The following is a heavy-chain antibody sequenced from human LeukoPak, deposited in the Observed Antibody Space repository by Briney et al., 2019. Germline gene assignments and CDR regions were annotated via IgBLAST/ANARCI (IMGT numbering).Heavy chain of an antibody. V-gene: IGHV3-30*03. CDR2: ISHDAGDQ. CDR3: ARDSHSSGSYSWIDY. D-gene: IGHD3-22*01. J-gene: IGHJ4*02. Sequence: PGGSLRLSCAASGFTFSSYSMNWVRQAPGKGLEWVTLISHDAGDQSYADSVKGRFTISRDNSKNTLYLQMNSLGVEDTAVYYCARDSHSSGSYSWIDYWGLGTLVTVSS. CDR1: GFTFSSYS.